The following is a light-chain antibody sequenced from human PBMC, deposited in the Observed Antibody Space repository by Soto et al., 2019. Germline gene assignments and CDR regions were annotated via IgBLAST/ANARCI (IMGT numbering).Light chain of an antibody. Sequence: QSVLTQSPSASGTPGQRVTISCFGNSSNIGSNYVYWYQQLPGTAPKLLIYRSNQRPSGVPDRFSGSKSGTSASLAISGLRCEDEADYYCAAWDDSLRGGVFGGGTKLTVL. CDR3: AAWDDSLRGGV. V-gene: IGLV1-47*01. J-gene: IGLJ3*02. CDR1: SSNIGSNY. CDR2: RSN.